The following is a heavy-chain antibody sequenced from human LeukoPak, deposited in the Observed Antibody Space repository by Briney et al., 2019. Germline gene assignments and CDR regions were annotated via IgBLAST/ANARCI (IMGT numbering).Heavy chain of an antibody. D-gene: IGHD3-10*01. CDR1: GGSISSISYY. Sequence: SETLSLTCTDPGGSISSISYYWGWIRQPPGKGLEWIGSIYYSGSTYYNPSLKSRVTISVDTSKNQFSLKLSSVTAADTAVYYCARGTYGSEIDYWGQGTLVTVSS. J-gene: IGHJ4*02. CDR3: ARGTYGSEIDY. V-gene: IGHV4-39*07. CDR2: IYYSGST.